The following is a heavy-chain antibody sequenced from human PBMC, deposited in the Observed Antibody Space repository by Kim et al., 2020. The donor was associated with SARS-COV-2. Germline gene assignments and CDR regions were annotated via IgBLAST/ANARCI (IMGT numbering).Heavy chain of an antibody. CDR3: ARGQGGSGIDDAFDI. J-gene: IGHJ3*02. Sequence: GGSLRLSCAASGFTVSSNYMSWVRQAPGKGLEWVSVIYSGGSTYYADSVKGRFTISRDNSKNTLYLQMNSLRAEDTAVYYCARGQGGSGIDDAFDIWGQGTMVTVSS. D-gene: IGHD3-10*01. CDR2: IYSGGST. V-gene: IGHV3-53*01. CDR1: GFTVSSNY.